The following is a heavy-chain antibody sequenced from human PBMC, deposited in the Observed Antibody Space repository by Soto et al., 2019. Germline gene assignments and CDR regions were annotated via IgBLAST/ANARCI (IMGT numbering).Heavy chain of an antibody. CDR1: GFTFSSYG. J-gene: IGHJ6*02. CDR2: IWYDGSNK. D-gene: IGHD3-22*01. V-gene: IGHV3-33*01. CDR3: ARNRDPPYDSSGYYYGDHYYYYGMDV. Sequence: GGSLRLSCAASGFTFSSYGMHWVRQAPGKGLEWVAVIWYDGSNKYYADSVKGRFTISRDNSKNTLYLQMNSLRAEDTAVYYCARNRDPPYDSSGYYYGDHYYYYGMDVWGQGTTVTVSS.